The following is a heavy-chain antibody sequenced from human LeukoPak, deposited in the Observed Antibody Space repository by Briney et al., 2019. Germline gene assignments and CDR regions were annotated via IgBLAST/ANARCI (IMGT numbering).Heavy chain of an antibody. Sequence: GGSLRLSCTASGFTFGDYAMSWFRQAPGKGLEWVGFIRSKAYGGTTEYAASVKGRFTISRDDSKSVAYLQMNSLKTEDTAVYYCTRRYGGNPWGYWGQGTLVTVSS. V-gene: IGHV3-49*03. D-gene: IGHD4-23*01. CDR1: GFTFGDYA. CDR3: TRRYGGNPWGY. CDR2: IRSKAYGGTT. J-gene: IGHJ4*02.